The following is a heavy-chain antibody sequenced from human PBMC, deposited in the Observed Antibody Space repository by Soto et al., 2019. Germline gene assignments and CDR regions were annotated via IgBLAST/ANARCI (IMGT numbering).Heavy chain of an antibody. Sequence: QVQLVQSGAEVKKPGASVKVSCKASGYTFTSYCISWVRQAPGQGLEWMGWISAYNGNTNYAQKLQGRVSMTTDTSTSTAYGELRSLRSDDTAVYYFARAVGQYRSGWYERGSDYWGQGTLVTASS. CDR3: ARAVGQYRSGWYERGSDY. V-gene: IGHV1-18*04. J-gene: IGHJ4*02. CDR2: ISAYNGNT. D-gene: IGHD6-19*01. CDR1: GYTFTSYC.